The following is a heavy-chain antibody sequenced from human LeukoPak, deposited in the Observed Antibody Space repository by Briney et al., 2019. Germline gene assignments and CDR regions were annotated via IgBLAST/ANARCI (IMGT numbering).Heavy chain of an antibody. CDR1: GFTFSSYA. Sequence: GGSLRLSCAASGFTFSSYAMSWVRQAPGKGLEWVSAISGSGGSTYYADSVKGRFTISRDNAKNSLYLQMNSLRAEDTAVYYCARVVDTAMVAFDYWGQGTLVTVSS. CDR2: ISGSGGST. CDR3: ARVVDTAMVAFDY. D-gene: IGHD5-18*01. J-gene: IGHJ4*02. V-gene: IGHV3-23*01.